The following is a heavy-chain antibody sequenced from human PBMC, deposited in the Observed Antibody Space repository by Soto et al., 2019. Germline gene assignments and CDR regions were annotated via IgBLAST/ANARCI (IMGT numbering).Heavy chain of an antibody. J-gene: IGHJ6*03. D-gene: IGHD5-12*01. CDR2: IRSRGYGGST. Sequence: GGSLRLSCAASGFTFGDFPLSWLRQAPGKGLEWVASIRSRGYGGSTEYAASVRGRFIISRDDSKSIAYLQMNSLRTEDTAVYYCTRDKSGYSGYDPKYYYFMDVWGKGTTVTVSS. CDR1: GFTFGDFP. V-gene: IGHV3-49*03. CDR3: TRDKSGYSGYDPKYYYFMDV.